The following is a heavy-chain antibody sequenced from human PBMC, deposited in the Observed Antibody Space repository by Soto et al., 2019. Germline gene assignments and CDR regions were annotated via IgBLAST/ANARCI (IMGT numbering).Heavy chain of an antibody. CDR1: GDSVSSNSAA. CDR3: ARSTAAMVIFGGFNWFDP. CDR2: TYYRSKWYN. D-gene: IGHD5-18*01. V-gene: IGHV6-1*01. Sequence: SQTLSLTCAISGDSVSSNSAAWNWIRQSPSRGLEWLGRTYYRSKWYNDYAVSVKSRITINPDTSKNQFSLQLNSVTPEDTAVYYCARSTAAMVIFGGFNWFDPWGQGTLVTVSS. J-gene: IGHJ5*02.